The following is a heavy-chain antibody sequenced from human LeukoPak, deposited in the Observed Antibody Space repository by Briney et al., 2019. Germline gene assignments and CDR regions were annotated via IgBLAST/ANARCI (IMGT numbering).Heavy chain of an antibody. CDR3: ARGKYSSFDN. Sequence: SQTLSLTCDISGDSLFTNGVAWTWIRQSPSRGPEWLGRTYYRSKWSFEYGVSVKSRISINADTSKNQFSLQLSSVTPEDTAVYYCARGKYSSFDNWGQGTLVTVSS. CDR2: TYYRSKWSF. J-gene: IGHJ4*02. CDR1: GDSLFTNGVA. D-gene: IGHD6-13*01. V-gene: IGHV6-1*01.